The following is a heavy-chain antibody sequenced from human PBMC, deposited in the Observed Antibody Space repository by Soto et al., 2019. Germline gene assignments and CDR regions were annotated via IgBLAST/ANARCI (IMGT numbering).Heavy chain of an antibody. J-gene: IGHJ4*02. CDR1: GGSISSGGYY. D-gene: IGHD6-19*01. CDR3: AGEVYSSGWECYFDY. V-gene: IGHV4-31*03. Sequence: QVQLQESGPGLVKPSQTLSLTCTVSGGSISSGGYYWSWIRQHPGKGLEWIGYIYYSGSTYYNPSLKSRVTISVNTSKNQFSLKLSSVTAADTAVYYFAGEVYSSGWECYFDYWGQGTLVTVSS. CDR2: IYYSGST.